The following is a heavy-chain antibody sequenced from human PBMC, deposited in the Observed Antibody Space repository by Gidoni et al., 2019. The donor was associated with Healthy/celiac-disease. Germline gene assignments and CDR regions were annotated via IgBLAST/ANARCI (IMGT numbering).Heavy chain of an antibody. V-gene: IGHV1-2*04. D-gene: IGHD3-10*02. CDR1: GCTFTGYY. Sequence: VQLVQSGAEVKKPGDSVKVSCKASGCTFTGYYMHWVRQAPGHGLEWMGWINPNSGGTTDAQKFQRWVTTTRDTSISTAYMELSRLRSDDTAVYYCARDCDVGVWFDPWGQGTLVTVSS. CDR2: INPNSGGT. CDR3: ARDCDVGVWFDP. J-gene: IGHJ5*02.